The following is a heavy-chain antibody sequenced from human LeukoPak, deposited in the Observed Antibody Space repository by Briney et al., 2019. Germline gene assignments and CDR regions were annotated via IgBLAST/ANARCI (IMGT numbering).Heavy chain of an antibody. V-gene: IGHV4-30-2*01. CDR1: GGSISSGGYS. CDR3: ARNRYCSGGSCYSALFDY. D-gene: IGHD2-15*01. J-gene: IGHJ4*02. CDR2: IYHSGST. Sequence: SETLSLTCAVSGGSISSGGYSWSWIRQPPGKGLEWIGYIYHSGSTYYNPSLKSRVTISVDRSKNQFSLELSSVTAADTAVYYCARNRYCSGGSCYSALFDYWGQGTLVTVSS.